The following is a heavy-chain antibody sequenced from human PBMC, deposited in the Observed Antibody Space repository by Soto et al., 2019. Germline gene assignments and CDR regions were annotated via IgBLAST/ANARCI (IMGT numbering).Heavy chain of an antibody. Sequence: PSETLSLTCAVYGGSFSGYYWSWIRQPPGKGPEWIGEINHSGSTNYNPSLKSRVTISVDTSKNQFSLKLSSVTAADTAVYYCARVVGFLEWLLPYNWFDPWGQGTLVTVSS. CDR1: GGSFSGYY. J-gene: IGHJ5*02. CDR3: ARVVGFLEWLLPYNWFDP. V-gene: IGHV4-34*01. CDR2: INHSGST. D-gene: IGHD3-3*01.